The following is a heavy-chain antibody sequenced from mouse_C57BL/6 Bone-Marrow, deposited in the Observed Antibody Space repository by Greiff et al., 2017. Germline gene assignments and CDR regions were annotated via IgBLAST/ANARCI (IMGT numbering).Heavy chain of an antibody. CDR3: ARGTVVATDDY. V-gene: IGHV1-82*01. J-gene: IGHJ2*01. D-gene: IGHD1-1*01. CDR2: IYPGDGDT. CDR1: GYAFSSSW. Sequence: VQLQQSGPELVKPGASVKISCKASGYAFSSSWMNWVKQRPGKGLEWIGRIYPGDGDTKYNGKFKGKATLTADKSSSTAYMQLSSLTSEDSAVYFCARGTVVATDDYWGQGTTLTVSS.